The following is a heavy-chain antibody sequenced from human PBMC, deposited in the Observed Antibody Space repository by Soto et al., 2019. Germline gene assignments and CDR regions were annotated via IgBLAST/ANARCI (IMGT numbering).Heavy chain of an antibody. D-gene: IGHD3-10*01. V-gene: IGHV4-30-2*01. J-gene: IGHJ5*02. Sequence: QLQLLESCSGLVKPSQTLSLTCSVSGGSINSGRSSWNWIRQPPGKGLEWIAYISHSGSTYYSPSLTRRVTISVDMSKNQFSLKLTSRTAADQAVSYCDRESTPYGPNWCDTWGPGILVTVSS. CDR3: DRESTPYGPNWCDT. CDR2: ISHSGST. CDR1: GGSINSGRSS.